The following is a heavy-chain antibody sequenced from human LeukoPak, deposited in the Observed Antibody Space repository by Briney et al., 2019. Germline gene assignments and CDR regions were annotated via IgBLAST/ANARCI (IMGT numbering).Heavy chain of an antibody. CDR1: GGSFSGYY. CDR2: INHSGST. V-gene: IGHV4-34*01. Sequence: SETLSLTCAVYGGSFSGYYWSWIRQPPGKGLEWIGEINHSGSTNYNPSLKSRVTISVDTSKNQFSLKLSSVTAADTAVYYCARGPGGYGGYPHDYYYYYGMDVWGQGTTVTVSS. D-gene: IGHD5-12*01. J-gene: IGHJ6*02. CDR3: ARGPGGYGGYPHDYYYYYGMDV.